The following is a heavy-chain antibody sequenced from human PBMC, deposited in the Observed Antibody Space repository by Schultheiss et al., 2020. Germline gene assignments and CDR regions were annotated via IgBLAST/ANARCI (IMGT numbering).Heavy chain of an antibody. CDR2: IRRKTDDYAT. J-gene: IGHJ4*02. CDR1: GFTFSSYW. CDR3: ARQTDSCHDY. V-gene: IGHV3-73*01. Sequence: GGSLRLSCAASGFTFSSYWMSWVRQASGKGLEWVGHIRRKTDDYATAYAASVKGRFTISRDDSENMVYLQMHSLQTEDSAVYFCARQTDSCHDYWGQGTLVTVSS. D-gene: IGHD2-2*01.